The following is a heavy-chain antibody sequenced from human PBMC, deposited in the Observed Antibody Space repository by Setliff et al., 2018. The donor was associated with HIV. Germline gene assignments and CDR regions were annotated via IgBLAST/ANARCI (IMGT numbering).Heavy chain of an antibody. Sequence: PSETLSLTCTVSGDSITNDDYYWGWIRQPPGKGLEWIAIIHYNGRTYYDPSLKSRVTIFVDTSKTQFYLKLGSVTASDTAVYYCARYTSKVECFDPWGQGTLVTVSS. CDR2: IHYNGRT. V-gene: IGHV4-39*01. CDR3: ARYTSKVECFDP. D-gene: IGHD2-2*02. CDR1: GDSITNDDYY. J-gene: IGHJ5*02.